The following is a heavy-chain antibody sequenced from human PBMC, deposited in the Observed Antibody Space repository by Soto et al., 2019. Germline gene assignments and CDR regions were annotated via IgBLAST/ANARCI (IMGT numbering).Heavy chain of an antibody. J-gene: IGHJ4*02. CDR2: IHSSGGST. CDR1: GFKFRDYA. CDR3: EKVLSPGGPYGFSHY. Sequence: PVGSLRLSCTPSGFKFRDYAMSWVRQAPGKGLEWVSAIHSSGGSTYYADSVQDRFTISRDNSKNTLFLQMNNLRAEDTAMYYCEKVLSPGGPYGFSHYPDPGTRATVVS. V-gene: IGHV3-23*01. D-gene: IGHD2-8*02.